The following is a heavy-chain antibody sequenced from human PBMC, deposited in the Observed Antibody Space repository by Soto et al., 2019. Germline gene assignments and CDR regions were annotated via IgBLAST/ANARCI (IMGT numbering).Heavy chain of an antibody. CDR2: IYYSGST. V-gene: IGHV4-59*12. CDR1: GGSISSYY. CDR3: AREMPGIAAAGPFQH. Sequence: QVQLQESGPGLVKPSETLSLTCTVSGGSISSYYWSWIRQPPGKGLEWIGYIYYSGSTNYNPSLTRLVTISVDTSKNQFSLKLSSVTAADTAVYSCAREMPGIAAAGPFQHWGQGTLVTVSS. D-gene: IGHD6-13*01. J-gene: IGHJ1*01.